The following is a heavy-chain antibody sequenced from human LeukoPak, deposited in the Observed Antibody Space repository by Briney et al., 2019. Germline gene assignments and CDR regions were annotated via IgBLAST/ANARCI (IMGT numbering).Heavy chain of an antibody. D-gene: IGHD6-13*01. CDR2: IYSSGST. V-gene: IGHV4-4*07. CDR1: GGSISSYY. Sequence: PSETLSLTCTVSGGSISSYYWSWIRRPAGKGLEWIGRIYSSGSTNYNPSLKSRVTMSVDTSKNQFSLKLSSVTAADTAVYYCARPRTSSSEGNWFDPWGQGTLVTVSS. J-gene: IGHJ5*02. CDR3: ARPRTSSSEGNWFDP.